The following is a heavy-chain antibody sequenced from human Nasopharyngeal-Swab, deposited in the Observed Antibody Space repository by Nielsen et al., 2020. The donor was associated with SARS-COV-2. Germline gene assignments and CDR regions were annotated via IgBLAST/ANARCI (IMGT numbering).Heavy chain of an antibody. CDR2: VPGSGYRT. CDR3: ARKDVFAYGVDAFDI. CDR1: GFTFSSYA. Sequence: GESLNLSCASSGFTFSSYALTWVRPAPGKGLEWVSVVPGSGYRTDYADPVKARFTITRDNAKNTLYLQINSLRAEDTAVYYCARKDVFAYGVDAFDIWGQGTMVAVSS. V-gene: IGHV3-23*01. J-gene: IGHJ3*02. D-gene: IGHD3-10*01.